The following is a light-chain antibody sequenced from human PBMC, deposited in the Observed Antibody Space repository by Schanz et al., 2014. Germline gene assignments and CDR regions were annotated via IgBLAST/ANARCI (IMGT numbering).Light chain of an antibody. CDR3: QKYNSAPWT. V-gene: IGKV1-27*01. CDR1: QGIRNY. Sequence: DIQMTQSPSSLSASVGDRVTITCRASQGIRNYLAWYQHKPGKVPTLLIYGASTLRPGVPSRFSGSGSGTDFTLTVSSLQPEDVATYYCQKYNSAPWTFGQGTKVEIK. J-gene: IGKJ1*01. CDR2: GAS.